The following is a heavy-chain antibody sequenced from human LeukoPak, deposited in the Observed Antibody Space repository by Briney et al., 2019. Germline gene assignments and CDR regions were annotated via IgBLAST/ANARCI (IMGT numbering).Heavy chain of an antibody. J-gene: IGHJ4*02. CDR1: GYTFTSYD. CDR3: ARGGPYYGSGEIDY. D-gene: IGHD3-10*01. V-gene: IGHV1-8*01. Sequence: ASVTVSCKASGYTFTSYDINWVRQATGQGLEWMGWMNPNSGNTGYAQKFQGRVTMTRNTSISTAYMELSSLRSEDTAVYYCARGGPYYGSGEIDYWGQGTLVTVSS. CDR2: MNPNSGNT.